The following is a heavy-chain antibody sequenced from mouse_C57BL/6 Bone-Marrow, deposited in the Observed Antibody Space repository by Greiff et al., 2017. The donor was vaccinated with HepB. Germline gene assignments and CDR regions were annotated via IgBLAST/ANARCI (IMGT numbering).Heavy chain of an antibody. CDR2: ISSGGDYI. CDR3: TRGCYYGTWFAY. CDR1: GFTFSSYA. J-gene: IGHJ3*01. V-gene: IGHV5-9-1*02. Sequence: EVKLVESGEGLVKPGGSLKLSCAASGFTFSSYAMSWVRQTPEKRLEWVAYISSGGDYIYYADTVKGRFTISRDNARNTLYLQMSSLKSEDTAMYYCTRGCYYGTWFAYWGQGTLVTVSA. D-gene: IGHD1-1*01.